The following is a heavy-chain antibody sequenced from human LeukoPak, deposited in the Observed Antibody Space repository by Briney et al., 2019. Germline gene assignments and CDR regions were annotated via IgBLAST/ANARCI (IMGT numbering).Heavy chain of an antibody. Sequence: SETLSLTCAAYGGSFSGYYWSWIRQPPGKGLEWIGEINHSGSTNYNPSLKSRVTISVDTSKNQFSLKLSSVTAADTAVYYCARLVGYYGSGTYRAFDYWGQGTLVTVSS. J-gene: IGHJ4*02. D-gene: IGHD3-10*01. CDR2: INHSGST. CDR1: GGSFSGYY. V-gene: IGHV4-34*01. CDR3: ARLVGYYGSGTYRAFDY.